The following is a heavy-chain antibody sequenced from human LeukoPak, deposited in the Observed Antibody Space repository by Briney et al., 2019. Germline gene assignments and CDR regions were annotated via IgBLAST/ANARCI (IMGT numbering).Heavy chain of an antibody. J-gene: IGHJ4*02. D-gene: IGHD6-13*01. Sequence: ASVKVSCTASGFTFTSYGISWVRQAPGQGLEWMGCICAYNSNSNYAQNLQGRVTMTTETSTSTAYRELRSLRSDDTAVYYCARARSKPIAAAVHRGGYYFDYWGQGTLVTVSS. CDR2: ICAYNSNS. CDR3: ARARSKPIAAAVHRGGYYFDY. V-gene: IGHV1-18*01. CDR1: GFTFTSYG.